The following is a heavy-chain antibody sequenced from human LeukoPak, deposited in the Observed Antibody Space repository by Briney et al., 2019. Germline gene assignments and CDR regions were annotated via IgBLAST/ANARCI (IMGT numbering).Heavy chain of an antibody. J-gene: IGHJ4*02. CDR2: IKPSRGAP. V-gene: IGHV1-46*01. Sequence: ASVKVSCKASGYILTSYYMHWVRQAPGQGLEWMGIIKPSRGAPIYAHKFQGRVTMTWDTSTTTLYMELSSLRSEDTALYYCARDLADWGQGTLITVSS. CDR1: GYILTSYY. CDR3: ARDLAD.